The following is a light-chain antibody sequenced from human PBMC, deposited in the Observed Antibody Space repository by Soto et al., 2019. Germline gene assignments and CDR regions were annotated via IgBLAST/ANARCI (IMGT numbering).Light chain of an antibody. CDR3: QQYGSSPYT. CDR1: QNVRTNY. CDR2: DAA. Sequence: EFVLTQSPGTLSLSPGERATLSCRASQNVRTNYLARYQQKPGQAPRLLMYDAASRPGGIPDRFSGSGSGTDFTLTISRLEPEDSAVYYCQQYGSSPYTFGHGTKLEIK. J-gene: IGKJ2*01. V-gene: IGKV3-20*01.